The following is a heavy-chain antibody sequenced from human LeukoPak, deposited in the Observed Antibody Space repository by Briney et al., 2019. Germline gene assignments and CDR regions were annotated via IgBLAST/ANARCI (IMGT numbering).Heavy chain of an antibody. CDR1: GFMFSKSD. D-gene: IGHD3-22*01. CDR3: AKDHTYYYDSSGYYYFDY. V-gene: IGHV3-33*06. J-gene: IGHJ4*02. CDR2: IWHDRSDTYGSNK. Sequence: GGSLRLSCAASGFMFSKSDIHWVRQAPGKGLEWVAVIWHDRSDTYGSNKYYADSVKGRFTISRDNSKNTLYLQMNSLRAEDTAVYYCAKDHTYYYDSSGYYYFDYWGQGTLVTVSS.